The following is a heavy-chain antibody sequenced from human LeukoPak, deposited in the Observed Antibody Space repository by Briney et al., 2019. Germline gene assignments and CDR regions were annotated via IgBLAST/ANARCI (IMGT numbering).Heavy chain of an antibody. Sequence: PGGSLRLSCAASGFTFSSYAMTWVRQAPGKGLEWVSSISDSDESTYYADSVKGRFTISRDNPKNTLYLQMNSLRVEDTAVYYCAKVWYYDRSGFAPNNWGQGTLVTVSS. D-gene: IGHD3-22*01. CDR2: ISDSDEST. CDR1: GFTFSSYA. J-gene: IGHJ4*02. V-gene: IGHV3-23*01. CDR3: AKVWYYDRSGFAPNN.